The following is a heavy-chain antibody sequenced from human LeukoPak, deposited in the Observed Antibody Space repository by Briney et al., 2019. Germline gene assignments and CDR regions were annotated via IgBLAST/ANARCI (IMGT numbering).Heavy chain of an antibody. CDR1: GFTFSSYA. CDR2: ISGSGGST. D-gene: IGHD4-17*01. Sequence: GGSLRLSCAASGFTFSSYAMSWVRQAPGKGLEWVSAISGSGGSTYYADSVKGRFTISRDNSKNTLYLQMNSLRAEDTAVYYCAKDLVYYGDYDYYYYGMDVWGQGTTVTVSS. V-gene: IGHV3-23*01. CDR3: AKDLVYYGDYDYYYYGMDV. J-gene: IGHJ6*02.